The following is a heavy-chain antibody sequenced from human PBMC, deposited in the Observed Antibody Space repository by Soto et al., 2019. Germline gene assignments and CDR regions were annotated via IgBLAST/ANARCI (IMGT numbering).Heavy chain of an antibody. Sequence: EVQLLESGGGLVQPGGSLRLSCAASGFTFSSYAMSWVRQAPGKGLEWVSAISGSGGSTYYADSVKGRFTISRDNSKNTLYLQMHSLRADDTAVEYWARKEGVGYCSGGSCDSTYTYGMDVWGQGTTVTVSS. V-gene: IGHV3-23*01. CDR1: GFTFSSYA. CDR3: ARKEGVGYCSGGSCDSTYTYGMDV. CDR2: ISGSGGST. J-gene: IGHJ6*02. D-gene: IGHD2-15*01.